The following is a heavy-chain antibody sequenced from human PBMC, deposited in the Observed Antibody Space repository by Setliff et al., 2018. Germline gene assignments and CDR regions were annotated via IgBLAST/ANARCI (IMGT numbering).Heavy chain of an antibody. CDR2: IHNKGRI. J-gene: IGHJ6*04. D-gene: IGHD3-9*01. CDR1: GASITSYY. V-gene: IGHV4-59*08. CDR3: ARHALSFDSAWDV. Sequence: PSETLSLTCSVSGASITSYYWSWIRQPPGKGLEWIAYIHNKGRIKYNPALKSRVTISLDTSKNQFSLNLNSATAADTAVYYCARHALSFDSAWDVWGKGTTVTVSS.